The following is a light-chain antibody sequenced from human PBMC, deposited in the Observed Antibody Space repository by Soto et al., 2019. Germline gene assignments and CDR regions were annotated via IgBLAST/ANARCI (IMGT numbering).Light chain of an antibody. CDR1: TCDVGCYNY. V-gene: IGLV2-11*01. J-gene: IGLJ2*01. CDR2: DVS. Sequence: SDLTQARLVSGSLAESVTISCTGTTCDVGCYNYVSWYQQHPGKAPKLMIYDVSKRPSGVPDRFAGSKSGNTVSLTISGLQAEDEADYYCCAYAGSYNVVFGGGTKLNVL. CDR3: CAYAGSYNVV.